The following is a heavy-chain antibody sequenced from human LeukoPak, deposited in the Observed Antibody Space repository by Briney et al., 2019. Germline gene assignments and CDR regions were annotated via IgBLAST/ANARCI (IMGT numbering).Heavy chain of an antibody. CDR3: ARVVAAAGISYYYYYMDV. CDR1: GGSISSGGYY. CDR2: IYHSGST. Sequence: SQTLSLTCTVSGGSISSGGYYWSWIRQPPGKGVEWIGYIYHSGSTYYNPSLKSRVTISVDTSKNQFSLKLSSVTAADTAVYYCARVVAAAGISYYYYYMDVWGKGTTVTVSS. V-gene: IGHV4-30-2*01. J-gene: IGHJ6*03. D-gene: IGHD6-13*01.